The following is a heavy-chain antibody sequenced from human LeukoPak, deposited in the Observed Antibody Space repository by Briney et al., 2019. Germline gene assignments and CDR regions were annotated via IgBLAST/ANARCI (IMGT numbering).Heavy chain of an antibody. CDR3: ARRVDEGQWLGDY. Sequence: PSETLSLTCAVYVGSFSGYYWSWIRQPPGKGLEWIGEINHSRSSNYNPSLKSRVSISVDTSKNQFSLRLSSVTAADTAVYYCARRVDEGQWLGDYWGQGTLVTVSS. CDR1: VGSFSGYY. J-gene: IGHJ4*02. CDR2: INHSRSS. D-gene: IGHD6-19*01. V-gene: IGHV4-34*01.